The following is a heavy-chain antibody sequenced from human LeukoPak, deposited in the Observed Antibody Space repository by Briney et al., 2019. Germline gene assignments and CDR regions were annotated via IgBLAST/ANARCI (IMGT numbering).Heavy chain of an antibody. J-gene: IGHJ4*02. CDR3: ARGAGYGSGSRDY. V-gene: IGHV1-8*01. CDR1: GYTFSSYD. CDR2: MNHNSGNT. Sequence: ASVKVSCKASGYTFSSYDINWVRQAAGQGLKWMGWMNHNSGNTGYAQKFQGRVTMTRNTSISTAYMELSSLRSEDTAVYYCARGAGYGSGSRDYWGQGTLVTVSS. D-gene: IGHD3-10*01.